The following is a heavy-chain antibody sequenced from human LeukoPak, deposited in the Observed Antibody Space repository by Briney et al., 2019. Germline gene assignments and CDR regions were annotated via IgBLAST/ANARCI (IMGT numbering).Heavy chain of an antibody. CDR1: GYTFTSYY. CDR2: INPSGGST. J-gene: IGHJ4*02. CDR3: AKDEWELLRADY. D-gene: IGHD1-26*01. Sequence: GASVKVSCKASGYTFTSYYMHWVRQAPGQGLEWMGIINPSGGSTSYAQKFQGRVTMTRYTATSTGYQDLSNLRAEDTAGYYCAKDEWELLRADYWGQGTLVTVSS. V-gene: IGHV1-46*03.